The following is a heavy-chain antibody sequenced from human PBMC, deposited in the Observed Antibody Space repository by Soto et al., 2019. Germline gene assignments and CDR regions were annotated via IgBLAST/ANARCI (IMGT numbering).Heavy chain of an antibody. CDR3: ARVGWTMTGYYWDYGMDV. CDR2: ISYDGSNK. V-gene: IGHV3-30-3*01. D-gene: IGHD3-9*01. Sequence: QVHLVESGGGVVQPGRSLRLSCAASGFTFSSYAMHWVRQAPGKGLEWVAVISYDGSNKYYADSVKGRFTISRDNSKNTLYLQMNSLRAEDTAVYYCARVGWTMTGYYWDYGMDVWGQGTTVTVSS. J-gene: IGHJ6*02. CDR1: GFTFSSYA.